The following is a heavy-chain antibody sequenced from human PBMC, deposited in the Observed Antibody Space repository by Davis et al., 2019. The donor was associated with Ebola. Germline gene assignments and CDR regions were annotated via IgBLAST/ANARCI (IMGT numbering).Heavy chain of an antibody. CDR1: GFTFSSYT. Sequence: GESLKISCAASGFTFSSYTLHWVRQAPGKGLEWVAVISYDGDNNYHADSVQGRFTISRDNSKNTLYLQMNSLRAEDTAIYYCAKWGFDCWGQGTPVSVTS. CDR3: AKWGFDC. CDR2: ISYDGDNN. D-gene: IGHD7-27*01. V-gene: IGHV3-30*04. J-gene: IGHJ4*02.